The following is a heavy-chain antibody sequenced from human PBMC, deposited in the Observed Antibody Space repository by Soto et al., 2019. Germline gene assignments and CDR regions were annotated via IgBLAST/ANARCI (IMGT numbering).Heavy chain of an antibody. Sequence: SDTLSLTCAVYGGSFSGYYWSWIRQPPGKGLEWIGEINHSGGTNYNPSLKSRVTISVDTSKNQFSLKLSSVTAADTAVYYCARVSISYYYGSGSYYYWFDPWGQGTLVTVSS. V-gene: IGHV4-34*01. D-gene: IGHD3-10*01. J-gene: IGHJ5*02. CDR3: ARVSISYYYGSGSYYYWFDP. CDR2: INHSGGT. CDR1: GGSFSGYY.